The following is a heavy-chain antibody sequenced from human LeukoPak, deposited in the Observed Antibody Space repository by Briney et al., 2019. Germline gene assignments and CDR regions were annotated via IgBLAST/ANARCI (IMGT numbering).Heavy chain of an antibody. V-gene: IGHV3-33*01. CDR1: GISFSAHG. D-gene: IGHD1-26*01. J-gene: IGHJ4*02. Sequence: GGSLRLSCAASGISFSAHGMHWVRQAPGKGLEWVVFIRFDGSNIHYADSVKGRFTISRDNSKNTLYLQMNSLRAEDTAVYYCVRDGVGATTYFGYFDHWGQGNLVTVSS. CDR3: VRDGVGATTYFGYFDH. CDR2: IRFDGSNI.